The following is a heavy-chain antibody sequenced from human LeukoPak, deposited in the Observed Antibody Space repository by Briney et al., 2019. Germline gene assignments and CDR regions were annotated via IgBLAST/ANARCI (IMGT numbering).Heavy chain of an antibody. J-gene: IGHJ6*04. CDR3: AREGCSSTSCYEEDPDYYYYYGMDV. Sequence: GRSLRLSCAASGFTFSSYAMHWVRQAPGKGLEWVAVISHDGSNKYYADSVKGRFTISRDNSKNTLYLQMNSLRAEDTAVYYCAREGCSSTSCYEEDPDYYYYYGMDVWGKGTTVTVSS. D-gene: IGHD2-2*01. CDR2: ISHDGSNK. V-gene: IGHV3-30-3*01. CDR1: GFTFSSYA.